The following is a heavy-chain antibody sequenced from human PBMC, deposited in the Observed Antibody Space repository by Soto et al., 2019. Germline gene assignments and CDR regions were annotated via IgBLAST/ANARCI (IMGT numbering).Heavy chain of an antibody. CDR2: SSGRDGKT. Sequence: EVQLVESGGDVVQPGGSLRLSCAASGFTFINSAMNWVRQAPGKGLEWVSVSSGRDGKTYYSDSVRGRFTISRDNSKSTLYLQMNSLSVEDTAVYYCAKGPPWGYWGQGSLVTVSS. J-gene: IGHJ4*02. CDR1: GFTFINSA. D-gene: IGHD1-26*01. V-gene: IGHV3-23*04. CDR3: AKGPPWGY.